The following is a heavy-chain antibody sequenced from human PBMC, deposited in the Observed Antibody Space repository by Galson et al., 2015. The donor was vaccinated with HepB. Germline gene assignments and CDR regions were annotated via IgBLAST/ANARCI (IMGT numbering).Heavy chain of an antibody. CDR1: GFTFSSYP. CDR3: ARGSGYSYGYPTPLAY. CDR2: ISANGVIT. Sequence: SLRLSCAASGFTFSSYPMHWVRQVPGKGLEYISAISANGVITFYADSVKGRFTISRDNPKNTLYLQMGSLRAEDMAVYYCARGSGYSYGYPTPLAYGGQGTLVTVSS. V-gene: IGHV3-64*02. D-gene: IGHD5-18*01. J-gene: IGHJ4*02.